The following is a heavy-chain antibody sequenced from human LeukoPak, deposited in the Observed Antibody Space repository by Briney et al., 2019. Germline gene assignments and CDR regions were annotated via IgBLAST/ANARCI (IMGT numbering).Heavy chain of an antibody. J-gene: IGHJ4*02. D-gene: IGHD5-24*01. CDR1: GFTFDDSV. CDR3: ARDFSESTGYIYFGY. V-gene: IGHV3-20*04. CDR2: INWNGGST. Sequence: GGSLRLSCAASGFTFDDSVMSWVRQAPGKGLEWVSGINWNGGSTGYADSVKGRFTISRDNARNSLYLQMNSLRAEDTAVYYCARDFSESTGYIYFGYWGQGTLVTVSS.